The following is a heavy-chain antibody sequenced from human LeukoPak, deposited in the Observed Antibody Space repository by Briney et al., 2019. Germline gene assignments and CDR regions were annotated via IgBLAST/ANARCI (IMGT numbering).Heavy chain of an antibody. CDR1: GFTFSSYW. J-gene: IGHJ4*02. D-gene: IGHD6-13*01. Sequence: GGSLRLSCAASGFTFSSYWMSWVRQAPGKGLEWVANIKQDGSEKYYVDSVKGRFTISRDNAKNSLYLQMNSLRAEDTAVYYCARSAAAGTLPFDYWGQGTLVTVSS. CDR3: ARSAAAGTLPFDY. CDR2: IKQDGSEK. V-gene: IGHV3-7*01.